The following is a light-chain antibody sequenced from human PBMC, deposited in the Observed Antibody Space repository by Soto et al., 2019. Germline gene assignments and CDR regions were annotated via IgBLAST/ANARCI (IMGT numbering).Light chain of an antibody. Sequence: QSALTQPASVSGSPGQSITFSCTGTSSDVGGYNFVSWYQQHPGKAPELMIYEVTNRPSGVSNRFSGSKSGNTASLTISGLQAEDEADYYCTSYATGRTLYVFGTGTKLTVL. CDR2: EVT. CDR3: TSYATGRTLYV. J-gene: IGLJ1*01. V-gene: IGLV2-14*01. CDR1: SSDVGGYNF.